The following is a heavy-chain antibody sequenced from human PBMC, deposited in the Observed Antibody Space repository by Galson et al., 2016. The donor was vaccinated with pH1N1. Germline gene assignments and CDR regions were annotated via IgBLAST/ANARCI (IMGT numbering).Heavy chain of an antibody. CDR2: IRYDESRT. V-gene: IGHV3-30*02. J-gene: IGHJ3*01. CDR3: AKPRGISITVTDDAFDL. D-gene: IGHD2/OR15-2a*01. Sequence: SLRLSCAASGFTFSIYGIHWVRRAPGKGLEWVAFIRYDESRTFYGDSVKGRFTISRDNSQNTVYLQMNSLGHEDTAVYYCAKPRGISITVTDDAFDLWGQGTMVTVSS. CDR1: GFTFSIYG.